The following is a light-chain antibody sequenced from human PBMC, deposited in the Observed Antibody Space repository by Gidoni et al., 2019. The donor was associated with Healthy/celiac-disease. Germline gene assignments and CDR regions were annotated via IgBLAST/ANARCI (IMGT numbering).Light chain of an antibody. CDR1: QGIRND. J-gene: IGKJ1*01. Sequence: AIQMPQSPSSLSASVGDRVTITCRASQGIRNDLGWYQQKPGKAPKLLIYAASSLQSGVPSRFSGSGSGTDFTLTISSLQPEDFATYYCRQDYNYPRTFXQXTKVEIK. CDR2: AAS. CDR3: RQDYNYPRT. V-gene: IGKV1-6*01.